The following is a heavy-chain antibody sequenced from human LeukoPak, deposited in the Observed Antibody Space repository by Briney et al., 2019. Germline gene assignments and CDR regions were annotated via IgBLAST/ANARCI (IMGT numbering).Heavy chain of an antibody. Sequence: SVKVSCKASGGTFSSYAISWVRQAPGQGLEWMGRIIPILGIANYAQKFQGRVTITADKSTSTAYMELSSLRSEDTAVYYCARGIGYYYDSSGSDAFDVWGQGTMVTVSS. J-gene: IGHJ3*01. CDR3: ARGIGYYYDSSGSDAFDV. CDR2: IIPILGIA. V-gene: IGHV1-69*04. D-gene: IGHD3-22*01. CDR1: GGTFSSYA.